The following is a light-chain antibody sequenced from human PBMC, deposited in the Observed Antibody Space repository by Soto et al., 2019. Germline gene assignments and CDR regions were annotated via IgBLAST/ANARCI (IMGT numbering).Light chain of an antibody. CDR1: QCISSF. CDR3: QQPNSFRIT. V-gene: IGKV1-12*01. CDR2: AAS. Sequence: DIQMTQSPSSVSASVGDRVTITCRASQCISSFLDLYHQKPGKARKLLIHAASSLQRGVPSRFSGSGSWTAFILTSISRQPDDFSTYYCQQPNSFRITFGQGTRLEIK. J-gene: IGKJ5*01.